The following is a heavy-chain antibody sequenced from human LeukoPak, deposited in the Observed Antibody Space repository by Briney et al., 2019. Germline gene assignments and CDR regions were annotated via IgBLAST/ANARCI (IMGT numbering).Heavy chain of an antibody. J-gene: IGHJ4*02. CDR3: AREFIAAAGSDY. D-gene: IGHD6-13*01. V-gene: IGHV1-46*02. CDR2: INPSGGST. Sequence: ASVKVSCKTSGGTLNSHIFTWVRQAPGQGLEWMGIINPSGGSTSYAQKFQGRVTMTRDTSTSTVYMELSSLRSEDTAVYYCAREFIAAAGSDYWGQGTLVTVSS. CDR1: GGTLNSHI.